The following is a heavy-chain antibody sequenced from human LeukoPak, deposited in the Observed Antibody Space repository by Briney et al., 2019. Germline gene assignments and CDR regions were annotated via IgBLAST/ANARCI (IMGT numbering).Heavy chain of an antibody. V-gene: IGHV3-64D*06. J-gene: IGHJ5*02. CDR3: VKYSNSCYDP. D-gene: IGHD2-2*01. Sequence: GGSLRLSCIASGVTFSDYWMHWVRQAPGTGLEYVSAISTDGRGTYYADSVKGRFTISRDNSKNTLYLQMSSLRPEDTAIYYCVKYSNSCYDPWGQGTLVTVSS. CDR2: ISTDGRGT. CDR1: GVTFSDYW.